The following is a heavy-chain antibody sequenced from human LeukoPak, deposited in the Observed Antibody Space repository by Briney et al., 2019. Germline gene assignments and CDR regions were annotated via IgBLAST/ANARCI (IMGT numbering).Heavy chain of an antibody. CDR2: INHSGST. Sequence: SETLSLTCAVYGGSFSGYYWSWIRQPPGKGLEWIGEINHSGSTNYNPSLKSRVTISVDTSKNQFSLKLSSVTAADTAVYYCARSSSSWYNSLYYFDYWGQGTLVTVSS. D-gene: IGHD6-13*01. CDR1: GGSFSGYY. V-gene: IGHV4-34*01. CDR3: ARSSSSWYNSLYYFDY. J-gene: IGHJ4*02.